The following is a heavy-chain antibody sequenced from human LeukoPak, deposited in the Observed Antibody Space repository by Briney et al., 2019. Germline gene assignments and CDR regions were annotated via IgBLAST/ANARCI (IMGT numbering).Heavy chain of an antibody. CDR3: ARHYYYVSNGLFHY. J-gene: IGHJ4*02. V-gene: IGHV4-59*01. Sequence: PSETLSLTCTVSGGSISSYYWSWIRQPPGKGLEWIGYIYFSGSTNSNPSLKSRVTISVDTSKNQFSLKLSSVTAADTAVYYCARHYYYVSNGLFHYWGQGTLVTVSS. D-gene: IGHD3-10*02. CDR2: IYFSGST. CDR1: GGSISSYY.